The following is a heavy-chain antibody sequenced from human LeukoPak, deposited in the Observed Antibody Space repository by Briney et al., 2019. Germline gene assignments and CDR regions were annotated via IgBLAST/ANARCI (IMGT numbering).Heavy chain of an antibody. J-gene: IGHJ4*02. Sequence: GVSLRLSCAASAFTFGSYNMIWVRQAPGKGPEWVSAITSTGSATYYADSVKGRFTISGDNSKNTLYLQMDSLRVEDTAVYYCAKLSSGSYSDYWGQGTLVAVSS. V-gene: IGHV3-23*01. CDR2: ITSTGSAT. CDR3: AKLSSGSYSDY. D-gene: IGHD1-26*01. CDR1: AFTFGSYN.